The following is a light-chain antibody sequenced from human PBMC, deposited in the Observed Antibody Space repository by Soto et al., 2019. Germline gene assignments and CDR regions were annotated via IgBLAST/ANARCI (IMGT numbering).Light chain of an antibody. CDR3: QQYNSDRT. CDR1: QSISSW. V-gene: IGKV1-5*01. CDR2: DAS. J-gene: IGKJ1*01. Sequence: DIQMTQSPSTLSASVGDRVTITCRASQSISSWLAWYQQKPGKAPKLLIYDASSLESGVPSRFSGSGSGTEFTLPISSLQPDDFATYYCQQYNSDRTFGQGTKGEIK.